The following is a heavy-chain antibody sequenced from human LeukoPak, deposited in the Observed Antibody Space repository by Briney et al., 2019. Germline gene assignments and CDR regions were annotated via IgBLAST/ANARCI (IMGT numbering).Heavy chain of an antibody. CDR2: ISNSGST. CDR3: GRDALAGYFSYYYIDV. V-gene: IGHV4-59*11. Sequence: SETLSLTCTVSGGPITSHYWTWIRQSPVKGLEWIGDISNSGSTSYNPSLKSRVTVSIDTSKSQFSLKLTSVTAADTAVYYCGRDALAGYFSYYYIDVWGKGTTVTVSS. J-gene: IGHJ6*03. CDR1: GGPITSHY.